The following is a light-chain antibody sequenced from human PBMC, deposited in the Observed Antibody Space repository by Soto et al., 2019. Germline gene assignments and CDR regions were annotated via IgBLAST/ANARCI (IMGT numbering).Light chain of an antibody. V-gene: IGLV1-47*01. J-gene: IGLJ2*01. CDR2: RKN. CDR3: AAWDDSLSGLV. Sequence: QSVLTQSPSASGTPGQRVTISCSGSTSNIGSNYVYWYQQFPGTAPKLLIYRKNQRPSGVPDRFSGSKSGTSASLAISGLRSEDEADYYCAAWDDSLSGLVFGGGTKLTVL. CDR1: TSNIGSNY.